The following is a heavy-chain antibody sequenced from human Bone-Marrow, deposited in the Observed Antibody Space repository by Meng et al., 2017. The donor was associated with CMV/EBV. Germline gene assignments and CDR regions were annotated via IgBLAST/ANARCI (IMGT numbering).Heavy chain of an antibody. CDR1: GYTFTDYY. J-gene: IGHJ4*02. Sequence: ASVKVSCKTSGYTFTDYYIHWVRQAPGQGLEWMGWTNPKSGSTDFALRFQGRLTMTRETSTSTAYMELNRLTSDDTAVYYCARNGDNKGYFAPFDSWGQGTLITVSS. D-gene: IGHD1-1*01. CDR3: ARNGDNKGYFAPFDS. V-gene: IGHV1-2*02. CDR2: TNPKSGST.